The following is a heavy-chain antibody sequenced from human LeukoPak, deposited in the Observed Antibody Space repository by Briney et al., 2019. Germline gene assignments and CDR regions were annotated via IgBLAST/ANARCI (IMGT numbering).Heavy chain of an antibody. CDR1: GGSISSSNW. D-gene: IGHD3-10*01. CDR2: IYHSGST. Sequence: SETLSLTCTVSGGSISSSNWWSWVRQPPGKGLEGIGEIYHSGSTKYNPSLKSRVTISADKSKNQFSLKLTSVTAADTAVYYCARTYKYGSGSYAENAFDIWGQGTMVTVSS. CDR3: ARTYKYGSGSYAENAFDI. V-gene: IGHV4-4*02. J-gene: IGHJ3*02.